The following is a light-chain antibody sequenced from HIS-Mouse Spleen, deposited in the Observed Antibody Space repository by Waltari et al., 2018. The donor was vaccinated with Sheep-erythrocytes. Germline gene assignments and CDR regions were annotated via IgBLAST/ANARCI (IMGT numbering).Light chain of an antibody. Sequence: QSALTQPASVSGSPGQSIPISCTGTSTYFGSYNLVPWYQQHPGKAPKLMIYEGSKRPSGVSNRFSGSKSGNTASLTISGLQAEDEADYYCCSYAGSSTPWVFGGGTKLTVL. CDR1: STYFGSYNL. V-gene: IGLV2-23*01. CDR2: EGS. J-gene: IGLJ3*02. CDR3: CSYAGSSTPWV.